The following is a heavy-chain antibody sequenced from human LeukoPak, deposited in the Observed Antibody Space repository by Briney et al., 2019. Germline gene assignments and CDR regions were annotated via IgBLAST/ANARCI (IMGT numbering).Heavy chain of an antibody. V-gene: IGHV3-30*18. CDR3: AKDRSLFLRYFDWAFDY. Sequence: GGSLRLSCAASGFTFSTCAMSWVRQAPGKGLEWVAVISYDGSNKYYADSVKGRFTISRDNSKNTLYLQMNSLRAEDTAVYYCAKDRSLFLRYFDWAFDYWGQGTLVTVSS. J-gene: IGHJ4*02. D-gene: IGHD3-9*01. CDR1: GFTFSTCA. CDR2: ISYDGSNK.